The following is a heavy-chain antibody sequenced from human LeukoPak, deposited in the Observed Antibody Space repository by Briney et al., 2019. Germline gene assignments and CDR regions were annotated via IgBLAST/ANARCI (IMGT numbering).Heavy chain of an antibody. CDR1: GGSISSGDYY. V-gene: IGHV4-30-4*08. Sequence: KPSETLSLTCTVSGGSISSGDYYWSWIRQPPGKGLEWIGYIYYSGSTYYNPSLKSRVTMSVDTSQNQFSLKVSSVTAADTAVYYCARGYNWASPTRNFYYMDVWGKGTTVTVSS. J-gene: IGHJ6*03. CDR2: IYYSGST. D-gene: IGHD1-20*01. CDR3: ARGYNWASPTRNFYYMDV.